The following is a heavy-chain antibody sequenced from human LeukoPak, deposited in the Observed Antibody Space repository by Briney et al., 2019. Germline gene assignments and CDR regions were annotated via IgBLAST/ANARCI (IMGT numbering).Heavy chain of an antibody. V-gene: IGHV3-66*01. CDR1: GFTVSSNY. CDR3: ARDRWDGYFDY. D-gene: IGHD1-26*01. J-gene: IGHJ4*02. Sequence: LTGGSLRLSCAASGFTVSSNYMSWVRQAPGKGLEWVSVIYSGGSTYYADSVEGRFTISRDNSKNTLYLQMNSLRAEDTAVYYCARDRWDGYFDYWGQGTLVTVSS. CDR2: IYSGGST.